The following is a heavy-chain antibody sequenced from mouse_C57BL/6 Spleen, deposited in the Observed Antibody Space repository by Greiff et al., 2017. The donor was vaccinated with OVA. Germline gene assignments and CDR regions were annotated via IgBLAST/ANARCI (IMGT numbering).Heavy chain of an antibody. J-gene: IGHJ2*01. CDR1: GYTFTDYE. CDR3: TRRGVYYGNYVLFDY. Sequence: QVQLKQSGAELVRPGASVTLSCKASGYTFTDYEMHWVKQTPVHGLEWIGAIDPETGGTAYNQKFKGKAILTADKSSSTAYMELRSLTSEDSAVYYCTRRGVYYGNYVLFDYWGQGTTLTVSS. CDR2: IDPETGGT. D-gene: IGHD2-1*01. V-gene: IGHV1-15*01.